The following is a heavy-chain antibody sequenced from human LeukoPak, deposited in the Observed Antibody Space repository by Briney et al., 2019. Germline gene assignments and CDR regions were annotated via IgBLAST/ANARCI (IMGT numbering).Heavy chain of an antibody. CDR3: ARDMYDIPDY. D-gene: IGHD3-9*01. Sequence: GGSLRLSCAASGFTFDDYAMHWVRQAPGKGLEWVSSISSSSSYIYYADSVKGRFTISRDNAKNSLYLQMNSLRAEDTAVYYCARDMYDIPDYWGQGTLVTVSS. V-gene: IGHV3-21*01. J-gene: IGHJ4*02. CDR2: ISSSSSYI. CDR1: GFTFDDYA.